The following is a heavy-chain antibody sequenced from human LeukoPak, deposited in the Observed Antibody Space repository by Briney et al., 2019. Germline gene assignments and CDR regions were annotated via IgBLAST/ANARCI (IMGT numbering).Heavy chain of an antibody. Sequence: SETLSLTCAVYGGSFSGYYWSWIRQPPGKGLEWIGEINHSGSTNYNPSLKSRVTISVDTSKNQFSLKLSSVTAADTAVYYCARMRPGKFDYWGQGTLVTVS. J-gene: IGHJ4*02. CDR1: GGSFSGYY. CDR3: ARMRPGKFDY. D-gene: IGHD4-23*01. V-gene: IGHV4-34*01. CDR2: INHSGST.